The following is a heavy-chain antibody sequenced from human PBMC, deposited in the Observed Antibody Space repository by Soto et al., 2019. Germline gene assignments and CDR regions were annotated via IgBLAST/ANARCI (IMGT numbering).Heavy chain of an antibody. J-gene: IGHJ6*03. CDR1: GGSISSYY. V-gene: IGHV4-59*01. Sequence: SETLSLTCTVSGGSISSYYWSWIRQPPGKGLEWIGYIYYSGSTNYNPSLKSRVTISVDTSKNQFSLKLSSVTAADTAVYYCARGTGTTSLHYYYYMDVWGKGTTVTVSS. CDR3: ARGTGTTSLHYYYYMDV. CDR2: IYYSGST. D-gene: IGHD1-7*01.